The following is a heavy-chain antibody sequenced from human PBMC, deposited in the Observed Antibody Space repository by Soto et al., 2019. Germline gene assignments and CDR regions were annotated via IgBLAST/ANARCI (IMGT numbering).Heavy chain of an antibody. J-gene: IGHJ4*02. Sequence: QVQLQQWGAGLLKPSETLSLTCAVYGGSFSGYYWSWIRQPPGKGLEWIGEINHSGSTNYNPSLKSRVTISVDTSKNQFSLKLSSVTAADTAVYYCARGLEVTHPYYFDYWGQGTLVTVSS. CDR1: GGSFSGYY. D-gene: IGHD2-21*02. CDR2: INHSGST. V-gene: IGHV4-34*01. CDR3: ARGLEVTHPYYFDY.